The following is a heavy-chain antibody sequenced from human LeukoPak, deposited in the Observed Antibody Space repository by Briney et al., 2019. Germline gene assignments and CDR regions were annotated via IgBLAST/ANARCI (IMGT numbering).Heavy chain of an antibody. J-gene: IGHJ3*02. D-gene: IGHD1-14*01. CDR2: IIPIFGTA. V-gene: IGHV1-69*05. Sequence: SVKVSCKASGYTFTGYYMHWVRQAPGQGLEWMGGIIPIFGTANYAQKFQGRVTITTDESTSTAYMELSSLRSEDTAVYYCARGRRTGAFDIWGQGTMVTVSS. CDR1: GYTFTGYY. CDR3: ARGRRTGAFDI.